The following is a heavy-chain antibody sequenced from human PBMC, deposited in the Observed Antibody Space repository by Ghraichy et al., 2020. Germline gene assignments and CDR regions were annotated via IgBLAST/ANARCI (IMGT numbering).Heavy chain of an antibody. CDR3: AREIPGFDH. V-gene: IGHV4-4*07. CDR2: IFGGDGTT. J-gene: IGHJ4*02. Sequence: SETLSLTCTVSGAPITTYFWAWIRQPAGKGLEWIGRIFGGDGTTTYNPSLKGRVTLSLDASTSQFSLTLMSVTAADTAIYYCAREIPGFDHWGQGTLDSVSS. CDR1: GAPITTYF. D-gene: IGHD2-21*01.